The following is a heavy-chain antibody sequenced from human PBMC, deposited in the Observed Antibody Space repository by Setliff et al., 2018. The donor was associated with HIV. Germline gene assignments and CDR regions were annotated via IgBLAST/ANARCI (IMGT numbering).Heavy chain of an antibody. Sequence: PSETLSLTCTVSGGSIRTGNYYWNWIRQPAGKGLEWIGHIHTTGSITYNPSLRSRVTISLDTSKNQVSLSLASVTAADTAVYYCARDGGGSGWSLGEFDFWGQGTLVT. CDR2: IHTTGSI. D-gene: IGHD6-19*01. CDR1: GGSIRTGNYY. J-gene: IGHJ4*02. V-gene: IGHV4-61*09. CDR3: ARDGGGSGWSLGEFDF.